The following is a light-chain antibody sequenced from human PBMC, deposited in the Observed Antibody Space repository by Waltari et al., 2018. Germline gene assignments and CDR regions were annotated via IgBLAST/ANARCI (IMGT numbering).Light chain of an antibody. Sequence: HSVLTQPPSASGTPGQRVTISCSGLSSDIGRNAVNRYQPLPGTAPRLLIYSNYRRPSGVPDRFSGSKSGTSASLAIGGLQSEDEADYYCAAWTDRLNGPYVFGTGTKVTVL. CDR3: AAWTDRLNGPYV. J-gene: IGLJ1*01. V-gene: IGLV1-44*01. CDR1: SSDIGRNA. CDR2: SNY.